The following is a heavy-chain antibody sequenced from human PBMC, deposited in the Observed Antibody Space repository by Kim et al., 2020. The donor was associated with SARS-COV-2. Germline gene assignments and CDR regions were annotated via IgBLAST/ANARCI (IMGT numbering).Heavy chain of an antibody. V-gene: IGHV3-7*01. Sequence: YYVDSVKGRFTISRDNDKNSLYLQMNSLRAEDTAVYYCARDRYSSGWYKAWGQGTLVTVSS. CDR3: ARDRYSSGWYKA. D-gene: IGHD6-19*01. J-gene: IGHJ4*02.